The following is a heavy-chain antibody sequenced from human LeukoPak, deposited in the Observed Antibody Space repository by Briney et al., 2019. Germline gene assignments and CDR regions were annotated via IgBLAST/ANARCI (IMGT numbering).Heavy chain of an antibody. D-gene: IGHD4-23*01. Sequence: ASVKVSCKVSGYTLTELSMHWVRQAPGEGLEWMGGFDPEDGETIYAQKFQGRVSMTEDTSTDTAYMELSSLRSEDTAVYYCTSDDYGGNSAKTADFDYWGQGTLVTVSS. J-gene: IGHJ4*02. CDR2: FDPEDGET. CDR1: GYTLTELS. V-gene: IGHV1-24*01. CDR3: TSDDYGGNSAKTADFDY.